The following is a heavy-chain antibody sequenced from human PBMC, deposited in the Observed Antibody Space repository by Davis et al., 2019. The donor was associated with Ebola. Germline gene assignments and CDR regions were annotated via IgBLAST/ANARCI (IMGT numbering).Heavy chain of an antibody. CDR3: ARDRVCSGATCYAYFDF. J-gene: IGHJ4*02. D-gene: IGHD2-15*01. Sequence: ASVTVSCMASGYTFTGYYIHRARQAPGHGLEWMGWIDPNRGDTKYSQKFQGWVTMTRDTPISTAYMELNRLTSDDTAVYYCARDRVCSGATCYAYFDFWGQGTLVTVSS. V-gene: IGHV1-2*04. CDR1: GYTFTGYY. CDR2: IDPNRGDT.